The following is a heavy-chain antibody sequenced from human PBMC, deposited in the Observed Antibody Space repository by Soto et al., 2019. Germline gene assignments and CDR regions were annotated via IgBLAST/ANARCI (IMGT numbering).Heavy chain of an antibody. CDR1: GYNVTSYG. CDR2: MAPTSGHT. Sequence: GASVKVSCKAYGYNVTSYGISWVRKATGQGIEGMGWMAPTSGHTGYAQKFQGRVTMTRNTSISTAYMELSSLRSEDTAVYYCARGPFPIVLVPAAITVNAFDIWGQGTMVTVSS. V-gene: IGHV1-8*02. CDR3: ARGPFPIVLVPAAITVNAFDI. J-gene: IGHJ3*02. D-gene: IGHD2-2*02.